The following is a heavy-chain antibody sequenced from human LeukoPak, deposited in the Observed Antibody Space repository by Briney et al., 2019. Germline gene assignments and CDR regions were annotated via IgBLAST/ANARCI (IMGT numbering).Heavy chain of an antibody. J-gene: IGHJ4*02. CDR1: GFTLDDYG. D-gene: IGHD6-19*01. Sequence: GGSLRLSCAASGFTLDDYGMSWVRQVPGKGLEWVSGINWNGGGTAYADSVKGRFTISRDNAKKSLYLQMNSLRVEDTAFYYCARDGSGWYSDCWGQGTQVTVSS. CDR3: ARDGSGWYSDC. CDR2: INWNGGGT. V-gene: IGHV3-20*04.